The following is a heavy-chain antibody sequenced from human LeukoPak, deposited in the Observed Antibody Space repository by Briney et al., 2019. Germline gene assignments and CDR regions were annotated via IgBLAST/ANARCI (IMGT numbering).Heavy chain of an antibody. CDR1: GFTFSSYA. CDR2: ISGSGGST. Sequence: PAGGSLRLSCAASGFTFSSYAMSWVRQAPGKGLEWVSAISGSGGSTYYADSVKGRFTISRDNSKNTLYLQMNSLRAEDTAVYYCAKDQVTRDYAYFDYWGQGTLVTVSS. V-gene: IGHV3-23*01. D-gene: IGHD4-17*01. J-gene: IGHJ4*02. CDR3: AKDQVTRDYAYFDY.